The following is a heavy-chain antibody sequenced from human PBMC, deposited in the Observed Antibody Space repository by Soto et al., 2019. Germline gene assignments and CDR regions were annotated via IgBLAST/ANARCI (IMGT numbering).Heavy chain of an antibody. Sequence: GGSLRLSCAASAFTFSTYAVTWVRQAPGKGLEWVSTIYGRGGNTKYANSVKGRFTISRDNSKNTVYLQMISLRVDDTAVDFCAKDTAESPYSSCWYGISFDHWGQGTLVTVSS. D-gene: IGHD6-19*01. CDR3: AKDTAESPYSSCWYGISFDH. V-gene: IGHV3-23*01. CDR1: AFTFSTYA. CDR2: IYGRGGNT. J-gene: IGHJ4*02.